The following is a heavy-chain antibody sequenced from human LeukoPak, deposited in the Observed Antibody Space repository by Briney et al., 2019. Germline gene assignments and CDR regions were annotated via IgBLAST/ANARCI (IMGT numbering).Heavy chain of an antibody. V-gene: IGHV4-30-2*01. D-gene: IGHD3-22*01. CDR2: IYHSGST. CDR1: GGSISSGGYS. CDR3: ARAATTMIVPNNWFDP. J-gene: IGHJ5*02. Sequence: SQTLSLTCAVSGGSISSGGYSWSWIRQPPGKGLEWIAYIYHSGSTYYNPSLKSRVTISVDRSKNQFSLKLSSVTAADTAVYYCARAATTMIVPNNWFDPWGQGTLVTVSS.